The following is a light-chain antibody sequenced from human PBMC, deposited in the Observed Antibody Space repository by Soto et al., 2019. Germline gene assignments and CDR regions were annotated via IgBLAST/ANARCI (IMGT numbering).Light chain of an antibody. Sequence: QSVLTQPASVSGSPGQSITISCTGTSSDVGGYNYVSWYQQHPGKAPKLMIYYVSNRPSGVSNRFSGSKSGNTASLTISGLQAEDEADYYCSSYTSSSTLVFGTGTKLTVL. V-gene: IGLV2-14*01. CDR1: SSDVGGYNY. J-gene: IGLJ1*01. CDR2: YVS. CDR3: SSYTSSSTLV.